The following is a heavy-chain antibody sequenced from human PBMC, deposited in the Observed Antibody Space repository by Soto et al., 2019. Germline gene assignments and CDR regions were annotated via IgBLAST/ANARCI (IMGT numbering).Heavy chain of an antibody. D-gene: IGHD3-10*01. V-gene: IGHV4-31*03. CDR3: ARDHITMVRGVIIVSLFDY. J-gene: IGHJ4*02. CDR1: GGSISRGGYY. CDR2: IYYSGST. Sequence: LSLTCTVSGGSISRGGYYWSWIRQHPGKGLEWIGYIYYSGSTYYNPSLKSRVTISVDTSKNQFSLKLSSVTAADTAVYYCARDHITMVRGVIIVSLFDYWGQGTLVTVSS.